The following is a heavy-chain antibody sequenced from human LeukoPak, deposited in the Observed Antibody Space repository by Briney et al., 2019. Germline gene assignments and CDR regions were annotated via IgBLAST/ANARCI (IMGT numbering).Heavy chain of an antibody. Sequence: SVKVSCKASGGTFSSYAISWVRQAPGQGLEWMGRIIPILGIANYAQKFQGRVTITADKSTSTAYMELSSLRSEGTAVYYCARGRTMVDDAFDIWGQGTMVTVSS. CDR1: GGTFSSYA. CDR3: ARGRTMVDDAFDI. V-gene: IGHV1-69*04. D-gene: IGHD4/OR15-4a*01. J-gene: IGHJ3*02. CDR2: IIPILGIA.